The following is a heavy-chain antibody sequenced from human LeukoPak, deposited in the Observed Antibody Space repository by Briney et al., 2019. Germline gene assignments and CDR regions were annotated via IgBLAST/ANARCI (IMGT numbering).Heavy chain of an antibody. CDR3: ARGPGDFDASDI. V-gene: IGHV3-7*01. Sequence: GGSLRLSCAASGLTISNSWMSWVRQAPGKGLEWVANIKQDGSEKYYVDSVKGRFTISRDNAQKSLWLQMNSLRVEDTAVYYCARGPGDFDASDIWGQGTMVTVSS. CDR1: GLTISNSW. J-gene: IGHJ3*02. CDR2: IKQDGSEK. D-gene: IGHD1-14*01.